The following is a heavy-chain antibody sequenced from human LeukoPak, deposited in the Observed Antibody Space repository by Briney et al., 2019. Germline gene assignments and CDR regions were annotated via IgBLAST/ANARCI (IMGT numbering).Heavy chain of an antibody. Sequence: ASVKVSCKSSGYTFTSYDINWVRQATGQGFEGMGWINPKCSNTGYAQKFQCRVTMTKNTSISTAYMELSSLRSEDTAVYYCARGRGTLIAAAGTSFDPWGQGTLVTVSS. CDR2: INPKCSNT. D-gene: IGHD6-13*01. CDR1: GYTFTSYD. J-gene: IGHJ5*02. CDR3: ARGRGTLIAAAGTSFDP. V-gene: IGHV1-8*01.